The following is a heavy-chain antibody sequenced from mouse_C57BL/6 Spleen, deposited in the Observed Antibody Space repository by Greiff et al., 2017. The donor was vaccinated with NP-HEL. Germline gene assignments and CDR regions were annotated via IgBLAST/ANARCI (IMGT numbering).Heavy chain of an antibody. D-gene: IGHD1-1*01. CDR2: IDPSDSYT. CDR1: GYTFTSYW. V-gene: IGHV1-69*01. Sequence: QVQLQQPGAELVMPGASVKLSCKASGYTFTSYWMHWVKQRPGQGLEWIGEIDPSDSYTNYNQKFKGKSTLTVDKSSSTAYMQLSSLTSEDSAVYYCARGYYGSSYAHYYAMDYWGQGTSVTVSS. J-gene: IGHJ4*01. CDR3: ARGYYGSSYAHYYAMDY.